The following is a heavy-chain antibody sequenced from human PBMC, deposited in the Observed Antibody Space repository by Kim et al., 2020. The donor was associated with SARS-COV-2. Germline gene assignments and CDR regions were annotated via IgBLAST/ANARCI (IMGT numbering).Heavy chain of an antibody. CDR3: TTDSSMGYWSFDL. V-gene: IGHV3-15*01. D-gene: IGHD3-16*01. J-gene: IGHJ2*01. Sequence: GGSLRLSCAASGFTFSNAWMSWVRQAPGKGLEWVGRIKSKTEGGTTDYAAPGIGRFFISTDASKNTLSLQMNSLKTEDTAVYYCTTDSSMGYWSFDLWGR. CDR1: GFTFSNAW. CDR2: IKSKTEGGTT.